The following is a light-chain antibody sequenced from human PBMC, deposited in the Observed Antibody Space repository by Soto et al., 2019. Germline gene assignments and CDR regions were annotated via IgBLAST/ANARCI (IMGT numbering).Light chain of an antibody. CDR2: AAS. CDR1: QSISSY. J-gene: IGKJ4*01. V-gene: IGKV1-39*01. Sequence: DIQMTQSPSSLSASVGDRVTITCRASQSISSYLNWYQQKPGKAPKLLIYAASSLQSGVQSRFSGSGSGTDFTLTIRSLQPEDFATYYCQQSYSTRLTFGGGTKVDNK. CDR3: QQSYSTRLT.